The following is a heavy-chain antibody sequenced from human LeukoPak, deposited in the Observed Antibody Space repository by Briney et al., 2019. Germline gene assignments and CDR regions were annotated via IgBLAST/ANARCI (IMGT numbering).Heavy chain of an antibody. D-gene: IGHD3-22*01. Sequence: SETLSHTCAVYGGSFSGYYWSWIRQPPGKGLEWIGYIYYSGSTNYNPSLKSRVTISVDTSKNQFSLKLSSVTAADTAVYYCARGMIVVVPDLNDAFDIWGQGTMVTVSS. CDR1: GGSFSGYY. V-gene: IGHV4-59*01. CDR2: IYYSGST. J-gene: IGHJ3*02. CDR3: ARGMIVVVPDLNDAFDI.